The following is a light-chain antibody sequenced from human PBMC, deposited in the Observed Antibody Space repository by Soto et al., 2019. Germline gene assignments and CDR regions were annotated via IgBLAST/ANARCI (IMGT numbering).Light chain of an antibody. CDR3: QQYNNWPRGT. V-gene: IGKV3-15*01. J-gene: IGKJ1*01. CDR1: QSVSNN. CDR2: GAS. Sequence: IAMTQSPASLSVSPGEGATLSCRASQSVSNNLAWYQQKPGQAPRLLIYGASTRATGIPARFSGSGSGTDFTLTISSLQSEDFAVYYCQQYNNWPRGTLGQGTKV.